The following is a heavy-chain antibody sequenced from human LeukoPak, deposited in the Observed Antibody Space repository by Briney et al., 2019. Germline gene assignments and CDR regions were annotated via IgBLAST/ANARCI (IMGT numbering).Heavy chain of an antibody. Sequence: SETLSLTCTVSGGSISSGSYYWSWIRQPAGKGLEWIGRIYTSGSTNYNPSLKSRVTISVDTSKNQFSLKLSSVTAADTAVYYCAREVWEAQAWYFDLWGRGTLVTVSS. D-gene: IGHD1-26*01. V-gene: IGHV4-61*02. J-gene: IGHJ2*01. CDR2: IYTSGST. CDR1: GGSISSGSYY. CDR3: AREVWEAQAWYFDL.